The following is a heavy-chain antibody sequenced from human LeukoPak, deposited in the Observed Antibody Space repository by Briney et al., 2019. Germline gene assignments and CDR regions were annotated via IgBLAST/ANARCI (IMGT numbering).Heavy chain of an antibody. J-gene: IGHJ3*02. Sequence: ASVKVSCKASGGTFSSYAISWGRQAPGQGREWMGRIIPIFGGANYAQKFQGRGTITTYECTSTAYMELSSLRSEDTAVYYCARETWGSYRGGAFDIWGQGTMVTVSS. CDR1: GGTFSSYA. CDR3: ARETWGSYRGGAFDI. D-gene: IGHD1-26*01. V-gene: IGHV1-69*05. CDR2: IIPIFGGA.